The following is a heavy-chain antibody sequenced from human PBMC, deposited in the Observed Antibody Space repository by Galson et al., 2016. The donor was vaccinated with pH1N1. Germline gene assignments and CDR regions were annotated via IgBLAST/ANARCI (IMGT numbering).Heavy chain of an antibody. D-gene: IGHD3-10*01. J-gene: IGHJ3*02. V-gene: IGHV3-20*04. CDR1: GFTFNEYG. Sequence: SLRLSCAASGFTFNEYGMNWVRQAPGKGLEWVSGVIWNGGSPGYADSVKGRFTISRDNAQQSLYLQLNSLRAEDAAVYYCVRKNYGDAFDIWGRGTMVTVSS. CDR3: VRKNYGDAFDI. CDR2: VIWNGGSP.